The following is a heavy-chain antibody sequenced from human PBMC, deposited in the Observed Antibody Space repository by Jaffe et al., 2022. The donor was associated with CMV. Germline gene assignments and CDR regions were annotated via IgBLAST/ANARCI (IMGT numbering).Heavy chain of an antibody. CDR2: INPNSGGT. Sequence: QVQLVQSGAEVKKPGASVKVSCKASGYTFTGYYMHWVRQAPGQGLEWMGWINPNSGGTNYAQKFQGWVTMTRDTSISTAYMELSRLRSDDTAVYYCARGRIAVAGADYYMDVWGKGTTVTVSS. D-gene: IGHD6-19*01. CDR1: GYTFTGYY. J-gene: IGHJ6*03. V-gene: IGHV1-2*04. CDR3: ARGRIAVAGADYYMDV.